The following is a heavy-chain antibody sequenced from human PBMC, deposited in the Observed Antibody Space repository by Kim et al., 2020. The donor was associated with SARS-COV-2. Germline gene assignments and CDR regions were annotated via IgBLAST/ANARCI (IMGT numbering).Heavy chain of an antibody. CDR1: GYTFTTYT. J-gene: IGHJ4*02. D-gene: IGHD6-19*01. V-gene: IGHV1-3*01. CDR2: ITPGNGNT. Sequence: ASVKVSCNTSGYTFTTYTIHWVRQAPGQRLEWMGWITPGNGNTRYSQNLQGRVTLTRETSASTAYMQLSSLRSEDTAVYYCARDNSGWNDYWGQETLVTV. CDR3: ARDNSGWNDY.